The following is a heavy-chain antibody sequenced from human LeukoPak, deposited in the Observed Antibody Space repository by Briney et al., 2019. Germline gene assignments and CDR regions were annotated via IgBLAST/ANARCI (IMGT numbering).Heavy chain of an antibody. CDR1: GYTFTSYD. J-gene: IGHJ4*02. CDR2: MNPNSGNT. D-gene: IGHD3-10*01. Sequence: GASVKVSCKASGYTFTSYDINWVRQATGQGLEWMGWMNPNSGNTGYAQKFQGRVTITRNTSISTAYMELSSLRSEDTAVYYCARGTRGVDSLHLDYWGQGTLVTVSS. CDR3: ARGTRGVDSLHLDY. V-gene: IGHV1-8*03.